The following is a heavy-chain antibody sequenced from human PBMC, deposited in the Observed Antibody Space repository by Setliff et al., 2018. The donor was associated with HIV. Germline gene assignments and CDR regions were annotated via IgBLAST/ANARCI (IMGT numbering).Heavy chain of an antibody. CDR1: GYTFTSYD. D-gene: IGHD3-22*01. Sequence: ASVKVSCKASGYTFTSYDINWVRQATGQGLEWMGWMNPNSGNTGYAQKFQGRVTMTRNTSISTAYMELSSLRSEDTAVYYCARVYDSSGYSLSIPGYWGQGTPVTVSS. J-gene: IGHJ4*01. V-gene: IGHV1-8*02. CDR3: ARVYDSSGYSLSIPGY. CDR2: MNPNSGNT.